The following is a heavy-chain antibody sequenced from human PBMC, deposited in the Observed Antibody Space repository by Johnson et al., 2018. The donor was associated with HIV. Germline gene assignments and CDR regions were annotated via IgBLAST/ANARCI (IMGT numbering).Heavy chain of an antibody. CDR3: ARGGLGYQNIPDPFDI. V-gene: IGHV3-30*03. CDR1: QFTFSSYG. Sequence: QVQLVESGGGVVQPGRSLRLSCAASQFTFSSYGMHWVRQAPGKGLEWVAAISFVGIKKYYADSMKGRFTLSRDNAKNSLYLQMNSLRAEDTALYYCARGGLGYQNIPDPFDIWGQGTMVTVSS. D-gene: IGHD3-16*02. J-gene: IGHJ3*02. CDR2: ISFVGIKK.